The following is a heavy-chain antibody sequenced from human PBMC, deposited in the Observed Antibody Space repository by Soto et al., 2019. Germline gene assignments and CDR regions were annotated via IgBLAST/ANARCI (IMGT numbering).Heavy chain of an antibody. D-gene: IGHD6-13*01. V-gene: IGHV4-31*03. CDR1: GGSVSSGGYY. CDR3: ARELTAAGMEY. Sequence: SETLSLTCTVPGGSVSSGGYYWSWIRQHPGKGLEWIGKIYYSGSTYYNPSLKSRAIISLDTSKNQFSLKLSSVTAADTAVYYCARELTAAGMEYWGQGTLVTLSS. CDR2: IYYSGST. J-gene: IGHJ4*02.